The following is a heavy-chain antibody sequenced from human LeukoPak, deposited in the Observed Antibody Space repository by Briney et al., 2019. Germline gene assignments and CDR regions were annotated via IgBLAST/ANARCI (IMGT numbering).Heavy chain of an antibody. CDR2: ISYDGGNK. V-gene: IGHV3-30-3*01. Sequence: GGSLRLSCAASGFTFSSYAVHWVRQAPGKGLEWVAVISYDGGNKYYADSVKGRFTISRDNSKNTLYLQMNSLRVEDTAVYYCARGRAGLLRYFDFWGQGTLVTVSS. CDR1: GFTFSSYA. CDR3: ARGRAGLLRYFDF. J-gene: IGHJ4*02. D-gene: IGHD3-9*01.